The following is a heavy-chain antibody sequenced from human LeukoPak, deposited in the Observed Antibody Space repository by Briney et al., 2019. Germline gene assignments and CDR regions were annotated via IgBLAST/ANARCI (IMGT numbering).Heavy chain of an antibody. CDR1: GYTFIGYY. J-gene: IGHJ4*02. V-gene: IGHV1-2*02. CDR2: INPSNGGT. CDR3: ASGPTLGTTHPYFDY. D-gene: IGHD1-1*01. Sequence: GASVKVSCKESGYTFIGYYIHWLRQAPGQGLEWMGWINPSNGGTNYAQRFQGRVDMTRDASISTDYMELSRLTFDDTAVYYCASGPTLGTTHPYFDYWGQGTLVTVSS.